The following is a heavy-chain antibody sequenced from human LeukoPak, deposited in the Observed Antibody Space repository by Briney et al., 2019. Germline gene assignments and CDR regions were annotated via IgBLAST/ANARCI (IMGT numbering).Heavy chain of an antibody. J-gene: IGHJ5*02. CDR2: TRNESNK. D-gene: IGHD3-3*01. V-gene: IGHV3-30*02. CDR3: AKEVSAYDFWSGYYYNWFDP. CDR1: GFTFSNYG. Sequence: GGSLRLSCAASGFTFSNYGMHWVRQAPGKGLEWVAFTRNESNKYYADSVKGRFTISRDNSKNTLYLQMNSLRAEDTAVYYCAKEVSAYDFWSGYYYNWFDPWGQGTLVTVSS.